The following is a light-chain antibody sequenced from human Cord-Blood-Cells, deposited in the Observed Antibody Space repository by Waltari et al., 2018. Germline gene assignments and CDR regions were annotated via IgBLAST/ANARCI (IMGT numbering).Light chain of an antibody. CDR3: CSYAGSSTLV. J-gene: IGLJ2*01. CDR2: EGS. Sequence: QPALPQPASLSGSPGQSSTISCTETRSYVGSYNLVSWYHQHPGTSPKLLIYEGSKRPSGVSNRFLRYKSCNTASLTISGLQAEDEADYYCCSYAGSSTLVFGGGTKLTVL. V-gene: IGLV2-23*01. CDR1: RSYVGSYNL.